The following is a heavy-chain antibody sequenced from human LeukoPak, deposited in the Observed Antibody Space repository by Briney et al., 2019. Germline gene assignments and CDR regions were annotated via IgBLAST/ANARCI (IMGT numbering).Heavy chain of an antibody. CDR3: ARPKLNDDAFDI. J-gene: IGHJ3*02. CDR1: GGSISSYY. CDR2: IYYSGST. V-gene: IGHV4-59*01. Sequence: PSETLSLTCTVSGGSISSYYWSWIRQPPGKGLEWIGYIYYSGSTNYNPSLKSRVTMSVDTSKNQFSLKLSSVTAADTAVYYCARPKLNDDAFDIWGQGTMVTVSS. D-gene: IGHD1-1*01.